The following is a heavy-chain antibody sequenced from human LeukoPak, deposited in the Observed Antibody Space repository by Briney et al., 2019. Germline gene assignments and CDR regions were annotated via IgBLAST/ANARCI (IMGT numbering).Heavy chain of an antibody. CDR1: GYSISSGYY. J-gene: IGHJ5*02. D-gene: IGHD6-19*01. CDR2: IYHSGST. V-gene: IGHV4-38-2*02. Sequence: SETLSLTCTVSGYSISSGYYWGWIRQPPGKGLEWIGSIYHSGSTYYNPSLKSRVTISVDTSKNQFSLKLSSVTAADTAVYYCARKTIAVAGDWFDPWGQGTLVTVSS. CDR3: ARKTIAVAGDWFDP.